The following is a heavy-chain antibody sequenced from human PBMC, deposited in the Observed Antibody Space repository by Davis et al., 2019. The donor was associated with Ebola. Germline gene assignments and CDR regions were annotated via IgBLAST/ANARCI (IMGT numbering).Heavy chain of an antibody. D-gene: IGHD6-13*01. CDR1: GFTFSSYA. Sequence: PGGSLRLSCAASGFTFSSYAMHWVRQAPGKGLEWVAVIWYDGSNKYYADSVKGRFTISRDNSKNTLYLQMNSLRAEDTAVYYCPRGAAAGTFLVWFDPWGQGTLVTVSS. CDR2: IWYDGSNK. J-gene: IGHJ5*02. CDR3: PRGAAAGTFLVWFDP. V-gene: IGHV3-33*08.